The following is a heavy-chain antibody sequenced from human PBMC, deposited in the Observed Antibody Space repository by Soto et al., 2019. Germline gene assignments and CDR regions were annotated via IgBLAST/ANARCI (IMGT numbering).Heavy chain of an antibody. D-gene: IGHD3-10*01. CDR1: GGSVTSGGYY. V-gene: IGHV4-31*03. J-gene: IGHJ5*02. CDR2: IYYSGNT. CDR3: ARQWWGVRGVIMDYWFDP. Sequence: PSETLSLTCSVSGGSVTSGGYYWSWIRQHPGKGPEWIGNIYYSGNTYYNPSLKSRVTIASDTSKNQFSLKLTSVTAADTAVYYCARQWWGVRGVIMDYWFDPWGQGALVTVSS.